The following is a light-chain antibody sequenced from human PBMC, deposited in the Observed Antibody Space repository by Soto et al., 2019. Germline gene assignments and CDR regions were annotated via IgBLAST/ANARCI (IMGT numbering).Light chain of an antibody. J-gene: IGLJ1*01. V-gene: IGLV1-47*01. CDR1: SSSIGTNY. CDR2: KSD. CDR3: ASWDDSLSGYV. Sequence: QSVLTQPPSASGTPGQRVTISCSGSSSSIGTNYVYWYQQLPGTAPKLLIYKSDRRPSGVPDRFSGSKSGTPASLAISGLRSEYXADYHCASWDDSLSGYVFGTGTKVTVL.